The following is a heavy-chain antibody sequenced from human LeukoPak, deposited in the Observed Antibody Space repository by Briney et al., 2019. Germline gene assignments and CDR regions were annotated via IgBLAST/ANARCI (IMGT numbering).Heavy chain of an antibody. Sequence: SETLSLTCTVSGGSISSYYWSWIRQPAGKGLEWTGRIYTSGSTNYNPSLKSRVTMSVDTSKNQFSLKLSSVTAADTAVYYCARDRGRYSSGWYVFDPWGQGTLVTVSS. D-gene: IGHD6-19*01. CDR1: GGSISSYY. CDR3: ARDRGRYSSGWYVFDP. V-gene: IGHV4-4*07. CDR2: IYTSGST. J-gene: IGHJ5*02.